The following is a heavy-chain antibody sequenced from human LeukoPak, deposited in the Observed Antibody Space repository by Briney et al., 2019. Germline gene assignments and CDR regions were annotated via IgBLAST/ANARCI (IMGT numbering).Heavy chain of an antibody. V-gene: IGHV3-21*01. D-gene: IGHD4-11*01. Sequence: GGSLRLSCAASGFTFSSYSMNWVRQAPGKGLEWVSSTSSSSSYIYYADSVKGRFTISRDNAKNSLYLQMNSLRAEDTAVYFCARDTDYQTPFDYWGQGTLVTVSS. CDR3: ARDTDYQTPFDY. CDR2: TSSSSSYI. CDR1: GFTFSSYS. J-gene: IGHJ4*02.